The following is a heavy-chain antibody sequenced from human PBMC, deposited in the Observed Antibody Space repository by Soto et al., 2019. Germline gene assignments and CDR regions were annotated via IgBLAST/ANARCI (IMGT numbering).Heavy chain of an antibody. V-gene: IGHV4-31*03. Sequence: SESLSLTCTVSGGSISSGGYYWSWIRQHPGKGLEWIGYIYYSGSTYYNPSLKSRVTISVDTSKNQFSLKLSSVTAADTAVYYCARERNYDSSGYSYYYGMDVWGQGTTVTVSS. CDR2: IYYSGST. D-gene: IGHD3-22*01. J-gene: IGHJ6*02. CDR1: GGSISSGGYY. CDR3: ARERNYDSSGYSYYYGMDV.